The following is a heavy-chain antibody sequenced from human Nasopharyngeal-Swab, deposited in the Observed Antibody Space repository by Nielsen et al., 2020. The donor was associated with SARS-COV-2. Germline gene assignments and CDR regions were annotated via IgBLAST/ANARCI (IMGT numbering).Heavy chain of an antibody. Sequence: GESLKISCAASGFTFSSYAMSWVRQAPGKGLEWVSAISGSGGSTYYADSVNGRFTISRDNSKNTLYLQMNSLRAEDTAVYYCAKDQGIAVAGPTRGKYFQHWGQGTLVTVSS. CDR3: AKDQGIAVAGPTRGKYFQH. D-gene: IGHD6-19*01. J-gene: IGHJ1*01. V-gene: IGHV3-23*01. CDR1: GFTFSSYA. CDR2: ISGSGGST.